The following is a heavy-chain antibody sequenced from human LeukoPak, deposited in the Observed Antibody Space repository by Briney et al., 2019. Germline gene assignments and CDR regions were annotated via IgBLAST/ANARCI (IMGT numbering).Heavy chain of an antibody. D-gene: IGHD5-18*01. CDR1: GGTFSSYV. V-gene: IGHV1-69*13. CDR3: ARDSVDSTMVNPGFYYYAMDV. J-gene: IGHJ6*02. Sequence: VASVNVSCKASGGTFSSYVISWVRQAPGQGLEWMGGIIPIFGTANYAQKFQGRVTITADESTGTAYMELSSLRSEDTAVYYCARDSVDSTMVNPGFYYYAMDVWGQGTTVTVSS. CDR2: IIPIFGTA.